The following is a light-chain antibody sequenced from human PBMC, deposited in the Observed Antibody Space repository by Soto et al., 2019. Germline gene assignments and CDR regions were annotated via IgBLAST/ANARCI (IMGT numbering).Light chain of an antibody. CDR1: QNIRSN. CDR3: QEYNDRPPT. Sequence: EILMTQSPATLSVSPGERATLSCRASQNIRSNLAWYQQRPGQAPRLLIYGASTRATGIPARFSGSGSGTEFSLTISSLQSEDFAVYYCQEYNDRPPTFGPGTKVDIX. V-gene: IGKV3-15*01. J-gene: IGKJ3*01. CDR2: GAS.